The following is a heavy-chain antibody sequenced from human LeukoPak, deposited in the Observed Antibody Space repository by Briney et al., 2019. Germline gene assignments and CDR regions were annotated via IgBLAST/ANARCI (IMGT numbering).Heavy chain of an antibody. Sequence: PSETLSLTCTVSGGSISSSPYYWGWIRQPPGKGLEWIGSIYYSGTTHYSPSLESRVTISVDTSKNQFSLKLASVTAADTAIYYCAKGAGGFSYYNWFDPWGQGTLVTVSS. J-gene: IGHJ5*02. CDR3: AKGAGGFSYYNWFDP. CDR1: GGSISSSPYY. CDR2: IYYSGTT. V-gene: IGHV4-39*07. D-gene: IGHD5-18*01.